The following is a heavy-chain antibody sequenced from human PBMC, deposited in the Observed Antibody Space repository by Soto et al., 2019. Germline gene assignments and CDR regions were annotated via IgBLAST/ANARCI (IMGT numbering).Heavy chain of an antibody. Sequence: GGSLRLSCAVSGFTFRSSPMSWVRRAPGKGLEWVSGINGGDDSEHYVDSVRGRFTIIRDNSKNLLLLQMNSLRVEDTAIYYCSKESNWGIIPPTHGHRGQGNQGTLPS. J-gene: IGHJ4*01. D-gene: IGHD3-16*01. CDR1: GFTFRSSP. CDR2: INGGDDSE. CDR3: SKESNWGIIPPTHGH. V-gene: IGHV3-23*01.